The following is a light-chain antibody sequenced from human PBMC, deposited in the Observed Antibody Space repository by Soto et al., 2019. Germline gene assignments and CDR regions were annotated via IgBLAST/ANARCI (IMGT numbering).Light chain of an antibody. CDR1: QGISNY. Sequence: DIQMTQSPSSLSASVGDRVTITCRASQGISNYLAWYQQKPGKVPKLLIYAASTLQSGVPSRFSGSGSGTDFHLNNRRPQPEDVATFYWPKYNRAPPPFGGGTKVEIK. J-gene: IGKJ4*01. CDR2: AAS. V-gene: IGKV1-27*01. CDR3: PKYNRAPPP.